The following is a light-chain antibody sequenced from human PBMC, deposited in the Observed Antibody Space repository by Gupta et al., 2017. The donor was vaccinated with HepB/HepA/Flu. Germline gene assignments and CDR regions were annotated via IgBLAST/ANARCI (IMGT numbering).Light chain of an antibody. CDR2: QDN. CDR1: NLGNKY. CDR3: QVWDASHYV. Sequence: SSDLTQPPSVSVSPGQTATITCSGNNLGNKYTCWYQQKAGQSPTLVIYQDNQRPSGIPARFSASNAGNTATLTIGGTQPADEADYYCQVWDASHYVFGAGTKVTLL. V-gene: IGLV3-1*01. J-gene: IGLJ1*01.